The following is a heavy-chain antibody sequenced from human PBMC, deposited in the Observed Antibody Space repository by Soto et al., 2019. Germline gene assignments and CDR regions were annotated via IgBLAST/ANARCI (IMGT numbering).Heavy chain of an antibody. CDR2: IYYSGSN. CDR1: GGSISNNY. Sequence: QVQLQESGPGLVKPSETLSLTCTVSGGSISNNYWSWIRQPPGKGLEWIGYIYYSGSNNYTSCLTSRVTTSVAAWKDVCSLKLNSGTAADTDVYSCARGGWSLAYSGRGTLVTVAS. V-gene: IGHV4-59*01. D-gene: IGHD2-15*01. J-gene: IGHJ4*02. CDR3: ARGGWSLAY.